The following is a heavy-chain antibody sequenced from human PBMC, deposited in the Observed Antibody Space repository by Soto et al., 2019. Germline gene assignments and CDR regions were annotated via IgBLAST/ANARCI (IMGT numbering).Heavy chain of an antibody. J-gene: IGHJ4*02. D-gene: IGHD3-3*01. CDR3: ASVFMVFGVFLAFYFDC. CDR2: INSSGSTI. V-gene: IGHV3-11*01. Sequence: QVQLVESGGGLVKPGGSLRLSCAASGFTFSDYYMSWIRQAPGKGLEWVSYINSSGSTIYYADSVKGRFTISRDNAKNSLCLQMNSLGAGDTAVYYCASVFMVFGVFLAFYFDCWGQGTLVTVSS. CDR1: GFTFSDYY.